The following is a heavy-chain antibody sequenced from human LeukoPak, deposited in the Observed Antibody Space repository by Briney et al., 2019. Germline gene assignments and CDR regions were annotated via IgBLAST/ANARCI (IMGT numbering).Heavy chain of an antibody. D-gene: IGHD4-17*01. V-gene: IGHV3-69-1*01. CDR2: ISSRA. CDR1: GGSISNYY. J-gene: IGHJ4*02. CDR3: VNGESNYGDYAFDW. Sequence: LTCTVSGGSISNYYWNWIRQPPGKGLEWVSYISSRAYSAEPVRGRFTISRDNARNSLYLQMNNLRVEDTAVYYCVNGESNYGDYAFDWWGQGPLVTVS.